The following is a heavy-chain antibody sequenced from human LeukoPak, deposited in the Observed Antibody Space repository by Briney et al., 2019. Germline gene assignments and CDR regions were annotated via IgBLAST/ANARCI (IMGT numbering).Heavy chain of an antibody. CDR3: ARDPSWIRGLMDY. Sequence: GGSLRLSCAASGFTFSSYWMHWVRHAPGKGLVWVSRINSDGSSTNYADSVKGRFTISRDNAKNTLYLQMNSLRAEDTAVYYCARDPSWIRGLMDYWGQGILVTVSS. J-gene: IGHJ4*02. D-gene: IGHD5-18*01. CDR1: GFTFSSYW. CDR2: INSDGSST. V-gene: IGHV3-74*01.